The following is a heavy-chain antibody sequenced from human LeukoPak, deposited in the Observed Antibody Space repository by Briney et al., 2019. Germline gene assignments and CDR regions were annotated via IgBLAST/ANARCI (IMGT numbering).Heavy chain of an antibody. CDR2: ISSDGNDK. D-gene: IGHD5-12*01. J-gene: IGHJ4*02. CDR1: GVTFSSYG. CDR3: TTKVIRGNSGDDYDD. V-gene: IGHV3-30*03. Sequence: TGGSLRLSCAASGVTFSSYGMHWVRQAPGKGLEWVALISSDGNDKLYGDSVKGRFTISRDDSKSTLNLQMNGLRAEDTAVYYCTTKVIRGNSGDDYDDWGQGTLVTVSS.